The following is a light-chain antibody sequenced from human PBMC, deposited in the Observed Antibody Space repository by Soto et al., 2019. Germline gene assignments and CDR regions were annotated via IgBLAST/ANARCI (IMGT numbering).Light chain of an antibody. J-gene: IGKJ2*03. V-gene: IGKV3-20*01. CDR3: QQYGNPPPYS. CDR1: QSVSRSL. Sequence: IVLTQSPGTLSLSPGERATLSCRASQSVSRSLLAWYQQKPGQAPRLLIYGASTRATGIADRFSGSGSGTDFTLTISRLEPEDFAVYYCQQYGNPPPYSFGQGTK. CDR2: GAS.